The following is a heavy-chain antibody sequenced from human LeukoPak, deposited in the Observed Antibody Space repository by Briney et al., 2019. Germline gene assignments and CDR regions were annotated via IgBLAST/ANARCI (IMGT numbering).Heavy chain of an antibody. D-gene: IGHD2-2*01. V-gene: IGHV3-48*03. CDR2: ISSGGGTI. Sequence: TGGSLRLSCAASGFTFSDYEMNWVRQAPGKGLEWVSYISSGGGTIYYADSVKGRFTISRDNANNSLYLQMNSLRAEDTAVYYCARDVPSIVVLPATSYFDHGGQGTLVTVSS. J-gene: IGHJ4*02. CDR1: GFTFSDYE. CDR3: ARDVPSIVVLPATSYFDH.